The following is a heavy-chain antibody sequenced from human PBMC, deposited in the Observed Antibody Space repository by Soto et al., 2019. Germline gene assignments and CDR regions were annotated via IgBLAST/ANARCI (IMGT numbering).Heavy chain of an antibody. CDR1: GDSIRNYY. V-gene: IGHV4-59*01. CDR3: ARGGASSKWFAT. Sequence: QVQLQESGPGLVKPSETLSLTCTVSGDSIRNYYWSWIRQPPGKGLEWIAFIHYSGSTNYNPSLRSRVTISVDTSKNQCSLNMSSMTAADTAVYYCARGGASSKWFATWGQGTLVTVSS. CDR2: IHYSGST. J-gene: IGHJ5*02.